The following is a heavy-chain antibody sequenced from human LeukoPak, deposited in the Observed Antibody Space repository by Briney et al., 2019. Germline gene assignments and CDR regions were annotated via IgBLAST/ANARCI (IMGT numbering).Heavy chain of an antibody. V-gene: IGHV3-64*01. CDR1: GFTFSRYA. D-gene: IGHD5-12*01. CDR3: AVAYGGYDWEGGFDY. CDR2: ISTNGGST. Sequence: QTGGSLRLSCAASGFTFSRYALHWVRHAPGKGLELVSSISTNGGSTYYENSVKGSFTISRDNSKNTLFLQLRSLRAEDVAVYYCAVAYGGYDWEGGFDYWGQGTLVTVSS. J-gene: IGHJ4*02.